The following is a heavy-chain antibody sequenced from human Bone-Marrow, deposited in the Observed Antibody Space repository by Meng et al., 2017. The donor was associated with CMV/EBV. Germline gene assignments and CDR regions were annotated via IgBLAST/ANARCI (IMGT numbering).Heavy chain of an antibody. CDR1: GLIFDDYA. V-gene: IGHV3-53*01. D-gene: IGHD6-13*01. CDR2: MYGDDYR. CDR3: ASSGYMYYYYGMDV. J-gene: IGHJ6*02. Sequence: GGSLRLSCAASGLIFDDYAMHWVRQAPGKGLEWVAFMYGDDYRFYADSVRGRFIISRDDSENTLYLQMDSLRAEDTAVYYCASSGYMYYYYGMDVWGQGTTVIVSS.